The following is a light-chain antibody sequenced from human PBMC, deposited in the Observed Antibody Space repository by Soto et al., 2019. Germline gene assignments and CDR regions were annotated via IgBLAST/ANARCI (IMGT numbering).Light chain of an antibody. V-gene: IGKV3-20*01. CDR3: QQYGSSLIT. CDR1: QSVSSSY. J-gene: IGKJ5*01. CDR2: GAS. Sequence: EIVLTQSPGTLSLSPWEIATLSCSSSQSVSSSYLAWYQQKPGQAHRLLIYGASSRATGIPGRFSGSGSGTDFTLTISRVEPEDFAVYYCQQYGSSLITFGQGTRLEIK.